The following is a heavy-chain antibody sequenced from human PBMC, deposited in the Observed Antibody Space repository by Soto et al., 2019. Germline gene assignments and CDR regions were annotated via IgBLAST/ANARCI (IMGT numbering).Heavy chain of an antibody. CDR3: TREPGIAAAAQNDN. D-gene: IGHD6-13*01. CDR1: GYTFTSYD. Sequence: GASVEVSCMASGYTFTSYDINCVRQPTGRGHGGMGWMIPISGNTGYAQKSQGRVTMTRNTSISTAYMELSSLRSEDTAVYYCTREPGIAAAAQNDNWGRGTLVTVS. CDR2: MIPISGNT. J-gene: IGHJ4*02. V-gene: IGHV1-8*01.